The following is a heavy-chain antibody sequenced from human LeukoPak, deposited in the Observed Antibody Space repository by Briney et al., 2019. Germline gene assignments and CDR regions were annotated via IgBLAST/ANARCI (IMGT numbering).Heavy chain of an antibody. V-gene: IGHV3-9*03. Sequence: GRSLRLSCAASGFTFDDYAMHWVRQAPGKGLEWVSGISWNSGSIGYADSVKGRFTISRDNAKNSLYLQMNSLRAEDMALYYCAKDIGRLYSGSYSYFDYWGQGTLVTVSS. CDR1: GFTFDDYA. CDR2: ISWNSGSI. D-gene: IGHD1-26*01. J-gene: IGHJ4*02. CDR3: AKDIGRLYSGSYSYFDY.